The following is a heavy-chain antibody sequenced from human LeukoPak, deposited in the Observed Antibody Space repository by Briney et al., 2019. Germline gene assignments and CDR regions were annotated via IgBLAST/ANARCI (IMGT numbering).Heavy chain of an antibody. V-gene: IGHV1-8*01. J-gene: IGHJ6*03. D-gene: IGHD2-2*01. CDR2: MNPNSGNT. CDR3: ARGRRVVVPAAIFYYMDV. CDR1: GYTFTSYD. Sequence: ASVKVSCKASGYTFTSYDINWVRQATGQGLEWMGWMNPNSGNTGYAQKFQGRVTMTRNTSISTAYMELSSLRSEDTAVYYCARGRRVVVPAAIFYYMDVWAKGPRSPSP.